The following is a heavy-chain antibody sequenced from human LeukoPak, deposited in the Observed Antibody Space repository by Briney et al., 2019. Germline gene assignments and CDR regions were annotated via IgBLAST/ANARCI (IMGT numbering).Heavy chain of an antibody. Sequence: PGGSLTLSCSASGFSFSLYFMTWARQPPGKGPEWVSVISSSGDEIHYADSVKGRFIISRDNSKNTLSLQMDSVRPEDTAVYYCAFNNNFKYWGQGTLVIVSS. J-gene: IGHJ4*02. CDR3: AFNNNFKY. CDR2: ISSSGDEI. V-gene: IGHV3-23*01. D-gene: IGHD1/OR15-1a*01. CDR1: GFSFSLYF.